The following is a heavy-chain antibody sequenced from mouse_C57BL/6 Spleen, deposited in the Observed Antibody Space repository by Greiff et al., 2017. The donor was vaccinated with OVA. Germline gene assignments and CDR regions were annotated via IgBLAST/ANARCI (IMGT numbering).Heavy chain of an antibody. CDR3: ARSYYSNYWYFDV. V-gene: IGHV1-64*01. Sequence: VQLQQPGAELVKPGASVKLSCKASGYTFTSYWMHWVKQRPGQGLEWIGMIHPNSGSTNYNEKFKSKATLTVDKSSSTAYMQLSSLTSEDSAVYYSARSYYSNYWYFDVWGTGTTVTVSS. CDR2: IHPNSGST. D-gene: IGHD2-5*01. J-gene: IGHJ1*03. CDR1: GYTFTSYW.